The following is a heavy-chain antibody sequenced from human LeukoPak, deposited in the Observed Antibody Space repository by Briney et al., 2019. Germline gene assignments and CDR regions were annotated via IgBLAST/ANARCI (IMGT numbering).Heavy chain of an antibody. CDR2: IYPGDSDT. CDR1: GYSFTSYW. D-gene: IGHD6-6*01. V-gene: IGHV5-51*01. CDR3: ARQKTISARLGSSNYTDV. J-gene: IGHJ6*03. Sequence: GESLKISCKGSGYSFTSYWIGWVRQMPGKGLEWMGIIYPGDSDTRYSPSFQGQVTISADKSISTAYLQWSSLKASDTAMYYCARQKTISARLGSSNYTDVWGKGTTVTVSS.